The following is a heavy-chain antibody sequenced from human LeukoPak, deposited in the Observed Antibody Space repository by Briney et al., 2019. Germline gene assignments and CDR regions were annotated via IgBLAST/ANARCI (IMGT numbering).Heavy chain of an antibody. J-gene: IGHJ4*02. V-gene: IGHV3-7*03. Sequence: PGGSLRLSCSASGFTFSSRWMSWVRQAPGKGLEWVANIKEDGSQKYYADSVKGRFTISRDNAKNSLYLQLNSLRAEDTAMYYCAGDRGYLQFDYRGQGTLVTVSS. CDR3: AGDRGYLQFDY. CDR1: GFTFSSRW. CDR2: IKEDGSQK. D-gene: IGHD3-10*01.